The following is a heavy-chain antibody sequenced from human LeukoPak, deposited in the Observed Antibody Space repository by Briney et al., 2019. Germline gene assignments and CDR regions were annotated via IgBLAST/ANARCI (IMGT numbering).Heavy chain of an antibody. CDR3: ANTIFGVVSYDLPSDY. CDR2: ISSNGGST. Sequence: QSGGSLRLSCAASGFTFSSYAMHWVRQAPGKGLEYVSAISSNGGSTYYANSVKGRFTISRDNSKNTLYLQMNSLRAEDTAVYYCANTIFGVVSYDLPSDYWGQGTLVTVSS. CDR1: GFTFSSYA. D-gene: IGHD3-3*01. J-gene: IGHJ4*02. V-gene: IGHV3-64*01.